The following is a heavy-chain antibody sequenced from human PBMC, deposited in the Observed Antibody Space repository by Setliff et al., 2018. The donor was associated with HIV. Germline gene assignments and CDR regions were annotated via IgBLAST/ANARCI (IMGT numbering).Heavy chain of an antibody. D-gene: IGHD2-8*01. CDR3: ARGDFYGTRNYFDY. CDR2: IYYSGST. J-gene: IGHJ4*02. Sequence: SETLSLTCTVSGGSTSSYYWSWIRQPPGKGLEWIGYIYYSGSTNSNPSLKSRVSMSVDTSKNQFSLKLSSVTAADTAVYYCARGDFYGTRNYFDYWGQGTLVTVSS. V-gene: IGHV4-59*01. CDR1: GGSTSSYY.